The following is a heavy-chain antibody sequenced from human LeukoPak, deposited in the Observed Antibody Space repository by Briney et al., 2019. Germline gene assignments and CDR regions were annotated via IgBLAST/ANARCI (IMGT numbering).Heavy chain of an antibody. Sequence: GGSLRLSCAASGFTVSSNYMSWVRQAPGKGLEWVSVIYSGGSTYYADSVKGRFTISRDNSKNTLYLQMNSLRAEDTAVYYCAREIGTMIVGRAFDIWGQGTMVTVSS. D-gene: IGHD3-22*01. V-gene: IGHV3-53*01. CDR3: AREIGTMIVGRAFDI. CDR1: GFTVSSNY. CDR2: IYSGGST. J-gene: IGHJ3*02.